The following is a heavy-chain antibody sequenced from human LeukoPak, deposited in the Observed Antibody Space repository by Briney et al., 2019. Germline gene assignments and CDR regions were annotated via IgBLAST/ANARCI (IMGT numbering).Heavy chain of an antibody. CDR2: IWYDGSNK. V-gene: IGHV3-33*01. CDR1: GFTFSSYG. Sequence: PGGSLRLSCAASGFTFSSYGMHWVRQAPGKGLEWVAVIWYDGSNKYYADSVKGRFTISRDNSKNTLYLQMNSLRAEDTAVYYCALFYDSSGYYLNRDAFDIWGQGTMVTVSS. CDR3: ALFYDSSGYYLNRDAFDI. J-gene: IGHJ3*02. D-gene: IGHD3-22*01.